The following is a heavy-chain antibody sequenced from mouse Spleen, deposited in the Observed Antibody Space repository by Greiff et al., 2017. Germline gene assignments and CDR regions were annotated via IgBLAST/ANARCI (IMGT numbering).Heavy chain of an antibody. CDR1: GYTFTSYT. V-gene: IGHV1-4*01. D-gene: IGHD1-1*01. J-gene: IGHJ4*01. CDR3: ARTYLLLRWPYAMDY. CDR2: INPSSGYT. Sequence: QVQLKQSGAELARPGASVKMSCKASGYTFTSYTMHWVKQRPGQGLEWIGYINPSSGYTKYNQKFKDKATLTADKSSSTAYMQLSSLTSEDSAVYYCARTYLLLRWPYAMDYWGQGTSVTVSS.